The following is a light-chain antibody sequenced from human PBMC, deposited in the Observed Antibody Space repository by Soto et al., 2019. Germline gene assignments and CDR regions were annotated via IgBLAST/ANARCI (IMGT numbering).Light chain of an antibody. CDR3: QQLGG. Sequence: EIVLTQSPATLSLSPGERATLSCRASQSVSSYLAWYQQKPGQAPRLLIYDASNRATGIPARFSGSVSGTGFTLTISSLEPEDFAVYYCQQLGGFGHGTKVEI. CDR1: QSVSSY. J-gene: IGKJ1*01. CDR2: DAS. V-gene: IGKV3-11*01.